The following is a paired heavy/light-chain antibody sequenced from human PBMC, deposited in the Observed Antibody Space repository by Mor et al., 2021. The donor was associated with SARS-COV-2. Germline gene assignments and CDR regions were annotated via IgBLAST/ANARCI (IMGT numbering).Heavy chain of an antibody. CDR1: GGSISSYY. CDR2: IYYSGST. Sequence: QVQLQESGPGLVKPSETLSLTCTVSGGSISSYYWSWIRQPPGKGLEWIGYIYYSGSTNYNPSLKSRVTISVDTSKNQFSLKLSSVTAADTAVYYCARVSLYYDYVWGSYRPYYFDYWGQGTLVTVSS. CDR3: ARVSLYYDYVWGSYRPYYFDY. V-gene: IGHV4-59*01. J-gene: IGHJ4*02. D-gene: IGHD3-16*02.
Light chain of an antibody. CDR2: DNN. V-gene: IGLV1-51*01. J-gene: IGLJ1*01. CDR1: SSNIGNNY. Sequence: QSVLTQPPSVSAAPGQKVTISCSGSSSNIGNNYVSWYQQLPGTAPKLLIYDNNKRPSGIPDRFSGSKSGTSATLGITGLQTGDEADYYCGTWDSSLSAFYVFGTGTKVTVL. CDR3: GTWDSSLSAFYV.